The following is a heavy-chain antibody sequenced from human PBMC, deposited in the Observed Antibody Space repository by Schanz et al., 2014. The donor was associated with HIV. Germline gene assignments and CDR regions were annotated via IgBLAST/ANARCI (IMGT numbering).Heavy chain of an antibody. D-gene: IGHD6-13*01. Sequence: QVQLVESGGGLVKPGGSLRLSCAASGFSLSGYGLHWVRQAPGKGLEWVAFMRYDGNKKEYGDSVKGRFTISRDTSKNTLYLQMNSLRAEDTAVYYCAKEEQQLGGVGGYHFDYWGQGTLVTVSS. CDR1: GFSLSGYG. CDR3: AKEEQQLGGVGGYHFDY. V-gene: IGHV3-30*02. J-gene: IGHJ4*02. CDR2: MRYDGNKK.